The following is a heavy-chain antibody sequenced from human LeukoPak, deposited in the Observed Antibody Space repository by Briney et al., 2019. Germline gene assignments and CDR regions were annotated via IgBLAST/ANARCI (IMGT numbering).Heavy chain of an antibody. Sequence: GASVKVSCKASGGTFSSYAISWVRLAPGQGREWMGRIIPIFGTANYAQKFQGRVTITTDESTSTAYMELSSLRSEDTAVYYCARGMGYDILTGADAPYYMDVWGKGTTVTVSS. V-gene: IGHV1-69*05. D-gene: IGHD3-9*01. CDR2: IIPIFGTA. J-gene: IGHJ6*03. CDR1: GGTFSSYA. CDR3: ARGMGYDILTGADAPYYMDV.